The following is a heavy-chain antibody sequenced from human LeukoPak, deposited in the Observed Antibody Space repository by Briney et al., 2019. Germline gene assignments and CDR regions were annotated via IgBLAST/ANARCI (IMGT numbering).Heavy chain of an antibody. J-gene: IGHJ5*02. V-gene: IGHV4-59*01. Sequence: PSETLSLTCTVSGGSISSYYWSWIRQPPGKGLEWIGYIYYSGSTNYNPSLKSRVTISVGTSKNQFSLKLSSVTAADTAVYYCARDGAENWFDPWGQGTLVTVSS. CDR3: ARDGAENWFDP. D-gene: IGHD3-10*01. CDR2: IYYSGST. CDR1: GGSISSYY.